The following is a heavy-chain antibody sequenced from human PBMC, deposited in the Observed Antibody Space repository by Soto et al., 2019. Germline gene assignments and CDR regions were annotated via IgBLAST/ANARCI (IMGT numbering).Heavy chain of an antibody. CDR2: IYTSGST. CDR1: GGSISGYY. V-gene: IGHV4-4*07. Sequence: SETLSLTCTVSGGSISGYYWSWIRQPAGKGLEWIGRIYTSGSTNYNPSLKSRVTMSVDTSKNQFSLKLRSVTAADTAVYYCARVGMVGTVLGSWFDPWGQGTLVTVSS. CDR3: ARVGMVGTVLGSWFDP. D-gene: IGHD6-19*01. J-gene: IGHJ5*02.